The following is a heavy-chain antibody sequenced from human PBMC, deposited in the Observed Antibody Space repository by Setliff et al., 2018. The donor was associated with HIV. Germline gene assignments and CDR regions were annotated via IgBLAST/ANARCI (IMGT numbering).Heavy chain of an antibody. CDR3: AREGHVHQPFFNF. CDR2: ISPSFGAA. CDR1: GGSFSNFA. Sequence: ASVKVSCKTSGGSFSNFAISWVRQVPGRGLEWVGDISPSFGAANYAQKFQGRVTINADASTRTVYLEVSSLNSEDTAVYYCAREGHVHQPFFNFWGQGALVTVSS. J-gene: IGHJ4*02. D-gene: IGHD6-6*01. V-gene: IGHV1-69*13.